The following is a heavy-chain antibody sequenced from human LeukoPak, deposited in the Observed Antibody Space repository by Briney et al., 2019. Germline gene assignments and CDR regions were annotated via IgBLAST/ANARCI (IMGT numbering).Heavy chain of an antibody. CDR3: ARGRRSLVRGVIIVDAFDI. V-gene: IGHV1-8*01. CDR1: GYTFTIYD. D-gene: IGHD3-10*01. J-gene: IGHJ3*02. CDR2: MNPNSGNT. Sequence: ASVKVSCKASGYTFTIYDINWVRQAPGQGLEWMGWMNPNSGNTGYAQKFQGRVTMTRTTSISTAYMGLSLLRSGEPAVINCARGRRSLVRGVIIVDAFDIWGQGTMVTVSS.